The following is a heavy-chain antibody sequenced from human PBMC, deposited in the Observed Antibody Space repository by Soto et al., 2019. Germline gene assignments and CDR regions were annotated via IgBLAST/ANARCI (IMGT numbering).Heavy chain of an antibody. J-gene: IGHJ5*02. CDR2: TYYRSKWYN. D-gene: IGHD6-19*01. V-gene: IGHV6-1*01. Sequence: PSQTLSLTCAISGDSVSSNSAAWNWIRQSPSRGLEWLGRTYYRSKWYNDYAVSVKSRITINPDTPKNQFSLQLNSVTPEDTAVYYCAPSTHSSGWYGWFDPWGQGTLVTVS. CDR3: APSTHSSGWYGWFDP. CDR1: GDSVSSNSAA.